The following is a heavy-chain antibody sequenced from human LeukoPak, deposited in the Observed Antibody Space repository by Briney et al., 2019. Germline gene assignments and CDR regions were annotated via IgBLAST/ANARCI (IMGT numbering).Heavy chain of an antibody. CDR2: IIPIFGTA. J-gene: IGHJ5*02. CDR1: GGTFSSYA. CDR3: ATSLIYSGYDLAWFDP. Sequence: ASVKVSCKASGGTFSSYAISWVRQAPGQGLEWMGGIIPIFGTANYAQKFQGRVTITADESTSTAYMELSSLRSEDTAVYYCATSLIYSGYDLAWFDPWGQGTLVTVSS. V-gene: IGHV1-69*13. D-gene: IGHD5-12*01.